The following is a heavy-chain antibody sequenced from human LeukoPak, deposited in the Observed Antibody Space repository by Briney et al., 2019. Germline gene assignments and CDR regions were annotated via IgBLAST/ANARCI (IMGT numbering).Heavy chain of an antibody. CDR1: GYTFTDYF. CDR2: VNGNSGVT. J-gene: IGHJ4*02. D-gene: IGHD7-27*01. CDR3: ARDLSSTSNWEFDY. V-gene: IGHV1-2*06. Sequence: GASVKVSCEASGYTFTDYFIHWVRQAPGQGPEWMGRVNGNSGVTMYAQTLQDRVTMTRDTSISTAYMELSRLTSDDTAVYYCARDLSSTSNWEFDYWGQGTLVTVSS.